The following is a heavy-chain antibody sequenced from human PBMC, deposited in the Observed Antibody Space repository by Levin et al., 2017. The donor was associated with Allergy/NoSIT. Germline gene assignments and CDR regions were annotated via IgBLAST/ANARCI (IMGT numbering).Heavy chain of an antibody. D-gene: IGHD3-16*02. CDR3: AGDDPTQGEVSSYRRHNWFEP. Sequence: ASVKVSCKASGYTFTSYAMHWVRQAPGQRLEWMGWINAGNGNTKYSQKFQGRVTITRDTSASTAYMELSSLRSEDTAVYYCAGDDPTQGEVSSYRRHNWFEPWGQGTLVTVSS. CDR1: GYTFTSYA. CDR2: INAGNGNT. J-gene: IGHJ5*02. V-gene: IGHV1-3*01.